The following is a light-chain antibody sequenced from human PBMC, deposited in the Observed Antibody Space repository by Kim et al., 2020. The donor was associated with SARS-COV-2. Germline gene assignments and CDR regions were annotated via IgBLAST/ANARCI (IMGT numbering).Light chain of an antibody. CDR2: LNSDGSH. Sequence: ASVKLTCTLSSGHSSYAIEWHQQQPDKGPRYLMKLNSDGSHNKGDGIPDRFSGSSSGAERYLTISSLQSEDEADYYCQTWGTAIRVFGGGTQLTVL. J-gene: IGLJ3*02. CDR3: QTWGTAIRV. CDR1: SGHSSYA. V-gene: IGLV4-69*01.